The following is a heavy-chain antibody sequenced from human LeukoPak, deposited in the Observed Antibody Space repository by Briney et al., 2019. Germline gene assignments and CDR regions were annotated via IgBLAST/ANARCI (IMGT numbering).Heavy chain of an antibody. Sequence: GGSLRLSCAASGFTFSSYWMSWVRQAPGKGLEWVGNIKEDGTAKNYVVSVRGRFTISRDNAKNSLYLQMNSLRGEDTAVYYCTRDSGYNAFDIWAKGQWSPSLQ. CDR1: GFTFSSYW. V-gene: IGHV3-7*01. CDR3: TRDSGYNAFDI. D-gene: IGHD5-12*01. CDR2: IKEDGTAK. J-gene: IGHJ3*02.